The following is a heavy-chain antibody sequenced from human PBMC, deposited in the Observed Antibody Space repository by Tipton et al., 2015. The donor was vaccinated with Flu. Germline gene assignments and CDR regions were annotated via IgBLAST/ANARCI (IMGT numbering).Heavy chain of an antibody. CDR1: GASISSDNW. V-gene: IGHV4-4*02. CDR3: ATVGREDLYVAYYLEH. CDR2: IYDNENT. D-gene: IGHD3-10*01. J-gene: IGHJ4*02. Sequence: TLSLTCSVSGASISSDNWWTWVRQSPGKGLQWIGEIYDNENTNYNPSLRGRASISLDKSKNQFSLSLQSVSAADTAIYYCATVGREDLYVAYYLEHWGQGTVVTVSS.